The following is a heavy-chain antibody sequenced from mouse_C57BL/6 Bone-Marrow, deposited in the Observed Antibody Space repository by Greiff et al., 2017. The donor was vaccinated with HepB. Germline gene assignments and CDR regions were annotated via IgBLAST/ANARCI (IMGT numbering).Heavy chain of an antibody. V-gene: IGHV1-85*01. J-gene: IGHJ2*01. CDR3: AKCRNYGDFDY. Sequence: VQLQQPGPELVKPGASVKLSCKASGYTFTSYGMNWVKQRPGQGLEWIGWIHPSDGSTKYNEKFKGKATLTVDTSSSTAYMELNSLTSEDSAVYICAKCRNYGDFDYWGKGTTLTVSS. CDR2: IHPSDGST. D-gene: IGHD1-2*01. CDR1: GYTFTSYG.